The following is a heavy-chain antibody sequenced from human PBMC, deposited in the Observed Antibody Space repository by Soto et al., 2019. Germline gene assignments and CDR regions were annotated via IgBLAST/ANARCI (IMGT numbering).Heavy chain of an antibody. J-gene: IGHJ6*02. Sequence: GGSLRLSCAASGFTFSIYSMNWVRQAPGKGLQWVSYISSGSDTIYYADSLKGRFTISRDNAKNSLYLQMNSLRDEDTAVYYCARDAYSSSWSDYYYGMDVWGQGTTVTSP. D-gene: IGHD6-13*01. CDR2: ISSGSDTI. CDR3: ARDAYSSSWSDYYYGMDV. V-gene: IGHV3-48*02. CDR1: GFTFSIYS.